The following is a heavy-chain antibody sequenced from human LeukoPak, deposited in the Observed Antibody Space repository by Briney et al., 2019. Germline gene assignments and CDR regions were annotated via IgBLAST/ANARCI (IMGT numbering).Heavy chain of an antibody. J-gene: IGHJ3*02. CDR1: GGSISSYY. V-gene: IGHV4-59*01. CDR3: AREQSYRAFDI. Sequence: PSETLSLTCTVSGGSISSYYWSWIRQPPGKGLEWIGYIYYSGSTNYNPSLKSRVTISVDTSKNQLSLKLSSVTAADTAVYYCAREQSYRAFDIWGQGTMVTVSS. CDR2: IYYSGST. D-gene: IGHD1-26*01.